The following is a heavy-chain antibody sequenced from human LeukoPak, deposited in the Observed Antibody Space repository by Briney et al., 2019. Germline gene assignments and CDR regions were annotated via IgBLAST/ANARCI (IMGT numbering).Heavy chain of an antibody. CDR3: AKDGQSFNSMYDYFDS. CDR2: IGGGDT. V-gene: IGHV3-23*01. Sequence: GGSLRLSCSTSGFAFRNFAMSWVRQAPGKGLEWVSSIGGGDTHYADSVKGRFTISRDDSRSTVDLHMSSLRAEDTAVYYCAKDGQSFNSMYDYFDSWGQGTLVTVSS. J-gene: IGHJ4*02. D-gene: IGHD2-8*01. CDR1: GFAFRNFA.